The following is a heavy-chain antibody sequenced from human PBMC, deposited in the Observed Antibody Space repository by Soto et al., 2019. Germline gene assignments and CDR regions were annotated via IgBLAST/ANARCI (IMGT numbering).Heavy chain of an antibody. CDR2: ISYDGSNK. CDR3: AKERATPSPGPYYYYGMDA. J-gene: IGHJ6*02. V-gene: IGHV3-30*18. D-gene: IGHD5-12*01. Sequence: GFTFSSYGMHWVRQAPGKGLEWVAVISYDGSNKYYADSVKGRFTISRDNSKNTLYLQMNSLRAEDTAVYYCAKERATPSPGPYYYYGMDAWGQGTTVTVSS. CDR1: GFTFSSYG.